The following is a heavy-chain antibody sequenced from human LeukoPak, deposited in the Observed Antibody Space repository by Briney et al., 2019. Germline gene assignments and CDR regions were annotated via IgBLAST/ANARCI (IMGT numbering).Heavy chain of an antibody. D-gene: IGHD1-26*01. CDR3: ASFLNVGATLDY. V-gene: IGHV3-53*01. CDR2: IYSGGST. J-gene: IGHJ4*02. CDR1: GFTVSSNY. Sequence: GGSLRLSCAASGFTVSSNYMSWVRQAPGKGLEWVSVIYSGGSTYYADSVKGRFTISRDNSKNTLYLQMNSLGAEDTAVYYCASFLNVGATLDYWGQGTLVTVSS.